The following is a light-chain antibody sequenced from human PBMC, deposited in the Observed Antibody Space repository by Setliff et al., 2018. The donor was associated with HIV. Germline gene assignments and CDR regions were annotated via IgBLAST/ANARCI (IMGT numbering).Light chain of an antibody. CDR3: SSYAGSSTYV. CDR1: SSDVGGYNY. Sequence: QSALTQPASVSGSPGQSITISCTGTSSDVGGYNYVSWYQQHPGKAPKLMIYDVSNRPSGVSYRFSGSESGNTASLTISGLQAEDEADYYCSSYAGSSTYVFGTGTKVTVL. J-gene: IGLJ1*01. V-gene: IGLV2-14*03. CDR2: DVS.